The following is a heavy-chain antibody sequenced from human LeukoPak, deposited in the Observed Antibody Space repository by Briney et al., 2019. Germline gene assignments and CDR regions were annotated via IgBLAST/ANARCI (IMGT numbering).Heavy chain of an antibody. CDR3: ARGTYTTVAQSDY. J-gene: IGHJ4*02. CDR1: GFTFSSYW. Sequence: GGSLRLSCAASGFTFSSYWMHWVRQAPGKGLVWVSRINSDGSSTRYADSVKGRFTISRDNAKNTLYLQMNSLRAEDTAVYYCARGTYTTVAQSDYWGQGTLVTVSS. CDR2: INSDGSST. V-gene: IGHV3-74*01. D-gene: IGHD4-23*01.